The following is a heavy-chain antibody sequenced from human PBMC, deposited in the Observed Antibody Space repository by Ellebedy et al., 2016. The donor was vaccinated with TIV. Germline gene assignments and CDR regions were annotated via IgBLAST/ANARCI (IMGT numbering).Heavy chain of an antibody. D-gene: IGHD1-14*01. Sequence: SETLSLXCTASGGSFSSYYWSWIRQAAGKGLEWIGRSIIGGSTTYNPSLKNRVTMSADASTTQLSLSVSSVTAADTAVYFCARLRQSRDRSHWYFDLWGRGTLVTVSS. CDR1: GGSFSSYY. J-gene: IGHJ2*01. CDR3: ARLRQSRDRSHWYFDL. CDR2: SIIGGST. V-gene: IGHV4-4*07.